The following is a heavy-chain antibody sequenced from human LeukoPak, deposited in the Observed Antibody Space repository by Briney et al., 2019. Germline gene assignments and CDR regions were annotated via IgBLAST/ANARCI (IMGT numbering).Heavy chain of an antibody. V-gene: IGHV1-18*01. Sequence: ASVKVSCKASGYTFSNYVINWVRQAPGQGLEWMGWISAHNGNTKFAQRLQGRVTMTTDTSTSTAYMELTSLRSDDTAVYYCARGVSPYDASALWGQGTLVTVSS. J-gene: IGHJ4*02. CDR3: ARGVSPYDASAL. CDR2: ISAHNGNT. D-gene: IGHD3-16*01. CDR1: GYTFSNYV.